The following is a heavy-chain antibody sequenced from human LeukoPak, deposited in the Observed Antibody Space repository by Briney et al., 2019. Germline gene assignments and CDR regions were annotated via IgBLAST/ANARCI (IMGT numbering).Heavy chain of an antibody. Sequence: SETLSLTCTVSGGSISSYYWSWIRQPAGKGLEWIGRIYTGGSTNYNPSLKSRVTISVDTSKNQFSLKLSSVTAADTAVYYCATSAYPYYFDYWGQGTLVTVSS. CDR3: ATSAYPYYFDY. V-gene: IGHV4-4*07. CDR2: IYTGGST. D-gene: IGHD3-16*01. CDR1: GGSISSYY. J-gene: IGHJ4*02.